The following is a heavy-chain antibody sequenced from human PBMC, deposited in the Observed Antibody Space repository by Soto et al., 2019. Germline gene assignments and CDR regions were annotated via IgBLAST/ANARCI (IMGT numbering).Heavy chain of an antibody. D-gene: IGHD3-10*01. Sequence: SETLSLTCTVSGGSISSGGYYWSWIRQHPGKGLEWIGYIYYSGSTYYNPPLKSRVTISVDTSKNQFSLKLSSVAGEDTAVYYCARRAVRGVILKDYGMDVWVQGTTVTVSS. CDR2: IYYSGST. CDR1: GGSISSGGYY. V-gene: IGHV4-31*03. CDR3: ARRAVRGVILKDYGMDV. J-gene: IGHJ6*02.